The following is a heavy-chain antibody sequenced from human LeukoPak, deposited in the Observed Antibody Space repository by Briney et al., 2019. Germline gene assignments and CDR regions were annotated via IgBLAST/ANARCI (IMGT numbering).Heavy chain of an antibody. CDR1: GYTFSTYR. V-gene: IGHV3-21*01. Sequence: LGGSLRLSCVVSGYTFSTYRMGWVRPAPGEGVEWVSSISYSSSYIFYTDSVKGRFTISRDDAKNSLFLQMNSLRAEDTAVYYCARITLQGPYGMDVWGQGTTVTVSS. CDR2: ISYSSSYI. D-gene: IGHD3-16*01. J-gene: IGHJ6*02. CDR3: ARITLQGPYGMDV.